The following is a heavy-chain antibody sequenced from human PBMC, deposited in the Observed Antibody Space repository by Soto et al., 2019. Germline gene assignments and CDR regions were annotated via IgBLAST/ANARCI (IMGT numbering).Heavy chain of an antibody. J-gene: IGHJ5*02. D-gene: IGHD2-21*01. CDR2: ISSGSSYI. CDR1: GFTFSTYT. Sequence: GGSLRLSCAASGFTFSTYTMNWVRQAPGKGLEWISSISSGSSYIYYAGSVKGRFTISRDNAKNSLYLQMNSLRAEDTAVYYCARDFGEPRGFDPWGQGTLVTVSS. V-gene: IGHV3-21*01. CDR3: ARDFGEPRGFDP.